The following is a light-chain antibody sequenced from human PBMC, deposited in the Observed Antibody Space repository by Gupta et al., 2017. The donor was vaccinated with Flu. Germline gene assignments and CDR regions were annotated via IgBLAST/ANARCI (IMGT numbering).Light chain of an antibody. CDR3: HRSHSTPPYT. CDR1: QNKSSY. J-gene: IGKJ2*01. Sequence: DIVTITCQASQNKSSYSNWYQQQPGKGHTLLLYAASSLQRGVPSRFSGSGSGTDSTLTLSILKAEDLATYFCHRSHSTPPYTFGQGTRLEI. V-gene: IGKV1-39*01. CDR2: AAS.